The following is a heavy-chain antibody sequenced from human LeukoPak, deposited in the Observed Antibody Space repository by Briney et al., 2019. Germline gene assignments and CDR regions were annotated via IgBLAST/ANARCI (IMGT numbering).Heavy chain of an antibody. CDR1: GYTFTSYG. CDR2: ISAYNGNT. J-gene: IGHJ4*02. Sequence: SVKVSCKASGYTFTSYGISWVRQAPGQGLEWMGWISAYNGNTNYAQKLQGRVTMTTDTSTSTAYMELRSLRSDDTAVYYCARDRVRYFDRFAKSLDYWGQGTLVTVSS. V-gene: IGHV1-18*01. D-gene: IGHD3-9*01. CDR3: ARDRVRYFDRFAKSLDY.